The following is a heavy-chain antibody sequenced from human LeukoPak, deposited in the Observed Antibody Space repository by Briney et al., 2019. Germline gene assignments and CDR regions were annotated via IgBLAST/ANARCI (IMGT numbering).Heavy chain of an antibody. Sequence: GGSLRLSCAASGFTFSSYAMSWVRQAPGKGLEWVSAISGSGGSTYYADSVKGRFTISRDNSKNTLYLQMNSLRAEDTAVYYCAKDITMVRGVIDAFDIWGQGTMATVSS. CDR3: AKDITMVRGVIDAFDI. V-gene: IGHV3-23*01. CDR1: GFTFSSYA. D-gene: IGHD3-10*01. J-gene: IGHJ3*02. CDR2: ISGSGGST.